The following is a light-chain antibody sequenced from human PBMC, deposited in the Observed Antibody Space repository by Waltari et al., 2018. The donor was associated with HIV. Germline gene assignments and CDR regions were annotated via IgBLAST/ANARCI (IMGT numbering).Light chain of an antibody. V-gene: IGKV1-17*01. Sequence: DIQMTKSTSSTAASVGDRVNITCRAKQGIGNDLGWFQQKPGKAPKRLIYAASSLQSGVPSRFSGSGSGTDFTLSISSLQPEDFATYYCLQHNTYPPTFGQGTKVEIK. CDR1: QGIGND. CDR2: AAS. CDR3: LQHNTYPPT. J-gene: IGKJ1*01.